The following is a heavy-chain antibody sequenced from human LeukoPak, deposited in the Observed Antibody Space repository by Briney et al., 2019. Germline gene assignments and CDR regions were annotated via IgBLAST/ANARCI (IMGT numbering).Heavy chain of an antibody. V-gene: IGHV1-69*06. CDR2: IIPIFGTA. J-gene: IGHJ5*02. D-gene: IGHD4-17*01. CDR3: ARDGRRRLDYGDSENWFDP. Sequence: SVKVSCKASGGTFISYAISWVRRAPGQGLEWMGGIIPIFGTANYAQKFQGRVTITADKSTSTAYMELSSLRSEDTAVYYCARDGRRRLDYGDSENWFDPWGQGTLVTVSS. CDR1: GGTFISYA.